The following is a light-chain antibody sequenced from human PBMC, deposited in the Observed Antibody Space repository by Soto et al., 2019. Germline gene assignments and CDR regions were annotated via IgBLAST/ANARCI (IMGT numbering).Light chain of an antibody. CDR2: VAS. CDR1: QSISTW. V-gene: IGKV1-5*03. J-gene: IGKJ5*01. Sequence: DIQMTQSPSTLSASVGDRVTITCRASQSISTWLAWYQQKPGKAPKLLIHVASNLESGVSSRFSGSGSGTEFTLTISSLQPDDFATYYCRHYNSYPITFGQGTRLEIK. CDR3: RHYNSYPIT.